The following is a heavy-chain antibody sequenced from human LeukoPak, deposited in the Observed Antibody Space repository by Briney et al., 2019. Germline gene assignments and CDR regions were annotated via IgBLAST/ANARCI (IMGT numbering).Heavy chain of an antibody. V-gene: IGHV4-38-2*02. D-gene: IGHD3-10*01. CDR3: ARGLWFWGYYFDY. CDR1: GYSISSGYY. CDR2: IYHSGNT. J-gene: IGHJ4*02. Sequence: SETLSLTCTVSGYSISSGYYWGWIRQPPGKGLEWIGSIYHSGNTYYNPSLKSRVTISVDTSKNQFSLKLSSVTAADTAVYHCARGLWFWGYYFDYWGQGALVTVSS.